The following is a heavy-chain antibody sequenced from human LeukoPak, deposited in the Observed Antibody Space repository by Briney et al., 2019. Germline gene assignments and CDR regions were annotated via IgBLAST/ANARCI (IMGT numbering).Heavy chain of an antibody. CDR1: GYTFTSYD. Sequence: GASVKVSCKASGYTFTSYDINWVRQATGQGLEWMGWMNPNSGNTGYAQKFQGRVTMTRNTSISTAYMELSSLRSEDTAVYYCAREPLTGTTGDNWFDPWGQGTLVTVSS. CDR2: MNPNSGNT. D-gene: IGHD4-11*01. CDR3: AREPLTGTTGDNWFDP. J-gene: IGHJ5*02. V-gene: IGHV1-8*01.